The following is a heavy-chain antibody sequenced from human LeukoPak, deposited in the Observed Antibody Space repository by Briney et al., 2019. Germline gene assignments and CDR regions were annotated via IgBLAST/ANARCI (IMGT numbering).Heavy chain of an antibody. CDR1: GFTFSSYA. V-gene: IGHV3-30*04. Sequence: GGSLRLSCAASGFTFSSYAMHWVRQAPGKGLEWVAVVSYDGSNKYYADSVKGRFTISRDNSKNTLYLQMNSLRAEDTAVYYCAKDSMPTAYYYYYMDVWGKGTTVTVSS. D-gene: IGHD2/OR15-2a*01. CDR3: AKDSMPTAYYYYYMDV. J-gene: IGHJ6*03. CDR2: VSYDGSNK.